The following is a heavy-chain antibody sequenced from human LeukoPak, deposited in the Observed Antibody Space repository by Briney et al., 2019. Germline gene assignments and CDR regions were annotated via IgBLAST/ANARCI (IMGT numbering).Heavy chain of an antibody. CDR1: GGSISSNPNY. V-gene: IGHV4-39*07. D-gene: IGHD6-13*01. J-gene: IGHJ4*02. CDR2: MLYSATT. CDR3: ARVTGYMVEDYFDS. Sequence: SETLSLICSVSGGSISSNPNYWGWLRQPPGKGLEWIASMLYSATTYYNPSLKSRVTISLQTSKNQFSLRLRSVNAADTAVYYCARVTGYMVEDYFDSWGQGTLVTVSS.